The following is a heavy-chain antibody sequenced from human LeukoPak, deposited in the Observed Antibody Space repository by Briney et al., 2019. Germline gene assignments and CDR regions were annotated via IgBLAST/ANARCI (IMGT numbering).Heavy chain of an antibody. V-gene: IGHV1-69*05. CDR2: IIPIFGTA. D-gene: IGHD2-2*01. J-gene: IGHJ6*03. CDR1: GGTFSSYA. Sequence: ASVKVSCKASGGTFSSYAISWVRQAPGQGLEWMGGIIPIFGTANYAQKFQGRVTITTDESTSTAYMELSSLRSEDTAVYYRARGNDVVVPAVPIYYMDVWGKGTTVTVSS. CDR3: ARGNDVVVPAVPIYYMDV.